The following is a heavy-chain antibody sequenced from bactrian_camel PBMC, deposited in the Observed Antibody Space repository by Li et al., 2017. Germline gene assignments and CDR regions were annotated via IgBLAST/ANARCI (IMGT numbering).Heavy chain of an antibody. CDR1: GYTYSVLC. Sequence: QLVESGGGSVQGGGSLRLSCADSGYTYSVLCMGWFRQAPGKGREKVAAIFTSDDSTDYADDVKGRFTISRDDSKDTVYLQMDTLQVDDTAMYYCAAEGAWWGKHTYAFNNDYEYRGQGTQVTVS. V-gene: IGHV3S1*01. CDR3: AAEGAWWGKHTYAFNNDYEY. CDR2: IFTSDDST. J-gene: IGHJ4*01. D-gene: IGHD5*01.